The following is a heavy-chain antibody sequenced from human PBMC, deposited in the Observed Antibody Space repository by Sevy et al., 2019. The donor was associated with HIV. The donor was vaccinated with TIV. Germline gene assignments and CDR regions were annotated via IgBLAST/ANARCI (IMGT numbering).Heavy chain of an antibody. CDR1: GFTFSNCW. J-gene: IGHJ4*02. CDR2: INECRNKK. D-gene: IGHD6-19*01. Sequence: GGSLRLSFAASGFTFSNCWMSWVRQAPGKGLEWVAKINECRNKKFYLDTVKGRFTISRENAKNSLFLQMNSLTAEDTAAYHCARENDVGGGWTAIDYWGQGTMVTVSS. V-gene: IGHV3-7*03. CDR3: ARENDVGGGWTAIDY.